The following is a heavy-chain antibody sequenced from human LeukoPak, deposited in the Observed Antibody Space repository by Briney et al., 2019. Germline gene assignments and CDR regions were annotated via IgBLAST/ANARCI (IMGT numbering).Heavy chain of an antibody. J-gene: IGHJ5*02. D-gene: IGHD4/OR15-4a*01. Sequence: PGGSLRLSCAASGFTLSDSAMHWVRQASGKGLEWVGRIRSKTNSFATEYAASVKGRFTISRDDSKNTVYLQLNSLKTEDTATYFCARHKDPDYGDRKLFDHWGLGTLVTVSS. CDR3: ARHKDPDYGDRKLFDH. CDR1: GFTLSDSA. V-gene: IGHV3-73*01. CDR2: IRSKTNSFAT.